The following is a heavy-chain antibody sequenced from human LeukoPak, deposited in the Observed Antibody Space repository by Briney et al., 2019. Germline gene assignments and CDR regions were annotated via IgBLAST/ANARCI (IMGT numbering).Heavy chain of an antibody. CDR3: ARQAALDGPGIDY. CDR1: GYNFATYW. Sequence: GESLQISCQVSGYNFATYWIGWVRQMPGKGLEWMGIISPADSDTRYSPSFQGQVTISADKSINTAYLQWSSLRASDTAIYYCARQAALDGPGIDYWGQGTLVTVSS. D-gene: IGHD3-10*01. CDR2: ISPADSDT. V-gene: IGHV5-51*01. J-gene: IGHJ4*02.